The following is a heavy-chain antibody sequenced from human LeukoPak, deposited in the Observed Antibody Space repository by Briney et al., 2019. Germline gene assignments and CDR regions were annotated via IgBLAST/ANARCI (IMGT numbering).Heavy chain of an antibody. J-gene: IGHJ6*03. CDR3: ARGSSGWSYYYYFYMDV. CDR2: LSSSGSTI. CDR1: GLTFNSYE. D-gene: IGHD6-19*01. Sequence: GGSLRLSCAASGLTFNSYEMNWVRQAPGKGLEWVSYLSSSGSTIYYADSVMGRFTLSRDNAKNSLSLQMNSLRAEGTAVYYCARGSSGWSYYYYFYMDVWGRGATFTVSS. V-gene: IGHV3-48*03.